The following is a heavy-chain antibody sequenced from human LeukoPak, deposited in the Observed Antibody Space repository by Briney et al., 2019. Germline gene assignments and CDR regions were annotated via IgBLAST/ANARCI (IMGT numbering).Heavy chain of an antibody. D-gene: IGHD2-21*02. V-gene: IGHV3-33*01. CDR2: IWYDGSNK. Sequence: GGSLRLSCAASGFTFSSYGMHWVRQAPGKGLEWVAVIWYDGSNKYYADSVKGRFTISRDNSKNTLYLQMNSLRAEDTAVYYCARLQPGGDCPDYWGQGTLVTVSS. CDR1: GFTFSSYG. CDR3: ARLQPGGDCPDY. J-gene: IGHJ4*02.